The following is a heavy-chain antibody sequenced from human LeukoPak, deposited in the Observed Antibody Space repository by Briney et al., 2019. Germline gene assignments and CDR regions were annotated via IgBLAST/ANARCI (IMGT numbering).Heavy chain of an antibody. CDR1: GFTLSSYS. J-gene: IGHJ3*02. CDR3: ARETGRGNAFDI. CDR2: ISSSSSYI. V-gene: IGHV3-21*01. D-gene: IGHD1-14*01. Sequence: GGSLRLSCAASGFTLSSYSMNWVRQAPGKGLEWVSSISSSSSYIYYADSVKGRFTISRDNAKNSLYLQMNSLRAEDTAVYYCARETGRGNAFDIWGQGTMVTVSS.